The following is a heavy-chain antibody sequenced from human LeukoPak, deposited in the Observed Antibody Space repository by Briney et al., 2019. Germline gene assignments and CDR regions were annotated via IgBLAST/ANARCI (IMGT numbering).Heavy chain of an antibody. CDR3: ARGVGHERRAGYFDS. CDR1: GGPVSSVH. V-gene: IGHV4-4*07. D-gene: IGHD1-1*01. Sequence: SVTLSLTCSVSGGPVSSVHWKWIPQPAGKGLEFIGCIHVSGVTNYNPSLASRVSMSVDRSKNQFSLKLNSATAADTAVYYCARGVGHERRAGYFDSWGQGTLVTVSS. J-gene: IGHJ4*02. CDR2: IHVSGVT.